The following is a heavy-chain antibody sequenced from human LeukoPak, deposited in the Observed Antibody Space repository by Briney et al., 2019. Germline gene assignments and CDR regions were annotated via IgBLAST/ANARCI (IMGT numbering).Heavy chain of an antibody. CDR3: AKGDYSNSPPHLDY. CDR2: IWYDGSYK. Sequence: PGGSLRLSCAASGFTFSSYGIHWVRQAPGKGLEWVAFIWYDGSYKYYADSVKGRLTISRDNSKNTVDLQMNSLRVEDTAVYYCAKGDYSNSPPHLDYWGQGTLVTAPS. CDR1: GFTFSSYG. J-gene: IGHJ4*02. D-gene: IGHD4-11*01. V-gene: IGHV3-30*02.